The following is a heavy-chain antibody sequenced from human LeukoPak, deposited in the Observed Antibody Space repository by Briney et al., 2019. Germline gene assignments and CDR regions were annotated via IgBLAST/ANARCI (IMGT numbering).Heavy chain of an antibody. CDR2: INPSGGST. D-gene: IGHD1-26*01. CDR3: ARYSGSHYYDY. Sequence: GASVKVSCKASGYTLTSYYMHWVRQAPGQGLEWMGIINPSGGSTSYAQKFQGRVTMTRDTSTSTVYMELSSLRSEDTAVYYCARYSGSHYYDYWGQGTLVTVSS. CDR1: GYTLTSYY. V-gene: IGHV1-46*01. J-gene: IGHJ4*02.